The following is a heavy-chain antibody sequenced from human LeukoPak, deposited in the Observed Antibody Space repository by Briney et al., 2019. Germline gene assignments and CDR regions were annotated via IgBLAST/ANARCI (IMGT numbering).Heavy chain of an antibody. CDR2: ISAYNGNT. CDR1: GYTFTSYG. Sequence: ASVKVSCKASGYTFTSYGIRWVRQAPGQGLAWMGWISAYNGNTNYAQKLQGRVTMTTDTSTSTAYMELRSLRSDDTAVYYCATVSSSSLDYWGQGTLVTVSS. D-gene: IGHD6-13*01. CDR3: ATVSSSSLDY. V-gene: IGHV1-18*01. J-gene: IGHJ4*02.